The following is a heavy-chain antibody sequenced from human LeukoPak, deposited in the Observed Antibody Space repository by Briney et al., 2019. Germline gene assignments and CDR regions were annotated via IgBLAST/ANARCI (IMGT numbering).Heavy chain of an antibody. D-gene: IGHD2-21*01. V-gene: IGHV3-7*01. Sequence: GGSLRLSCAASGFTFSSYQMSWVRQAPGKGLERVANIKEDGNERYYLDSVKGRFTISRDNAKNSLYLQMNSLRAEDTAVYYCARGGEIKLTYWGQGTLVTVSS. J-gene: IGHJ4*02. CDR1: GFTFSSYQ. CDR2: IKEDGNER. CDR3: ARGGEIKLTY.